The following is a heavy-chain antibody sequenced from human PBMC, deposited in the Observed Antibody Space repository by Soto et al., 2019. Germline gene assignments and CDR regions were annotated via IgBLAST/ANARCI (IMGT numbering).Heavy chain of an antibody. D-gene: IGHD3-3*01. CDR2: IYHSGST. CDR3: ARGGFWSGTNWFDP. V-gene: IGHV4-30-2*01. CDR1: GGSISNGEYS. Sequence: QLQLQESCSGLVKPSQTLSLTCSVSGGSISNGEYSWSWLLQPPGKGVEWIGYIYHSGSTYYNPSLTSRVHISPDRSKNQFSLKLSSVTAADTAVYYCARGGFWSGTNWFDPWGQGTLVTVSS. J-gene: IGHJ5*02.